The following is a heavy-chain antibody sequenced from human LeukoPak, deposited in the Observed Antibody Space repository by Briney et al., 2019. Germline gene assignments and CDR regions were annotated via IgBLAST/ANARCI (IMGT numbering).Heavy chain of an antibody. CDR3: TAGRAYSLLDF. D-gene: IGHD5-18*01. Sequence: ASVKVSCKVSGYRSTELSRHWVRQAPGKGLEWLGGFDLVHGDTIYAQKFQGRVTMTEDTSTDTSYMELSSLGSEDTAVYFRTAGRAYSLLDFWGQGTLVIVSS. CDR2: FDLVHGDT. J-gene: IGHJ4*02. V-gene: IGHV1-24*01. CDR1: GYRSTELS.